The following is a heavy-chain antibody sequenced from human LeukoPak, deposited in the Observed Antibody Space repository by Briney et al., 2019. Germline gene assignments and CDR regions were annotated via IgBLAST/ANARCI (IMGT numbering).Heavy chain of an antibody. CDR1: GGSFSGYY. CDR3: AVLRDCSFYYFDY. J-gene: IGHJ4*02. CDR2: INHSGST. Sequence: SETLSLTCAVYGGSFSGYYWSWIRQPPGKGLEWIGEINHSGSTNYNPSLKSRVTISVDTSTNQFSLKLSSVTGADTAVYYCAVLRDCSFYYFDYWGQGTLVTVSS. V-gene: IGHV4-34*01. D-gene: IGHD5-24*01.